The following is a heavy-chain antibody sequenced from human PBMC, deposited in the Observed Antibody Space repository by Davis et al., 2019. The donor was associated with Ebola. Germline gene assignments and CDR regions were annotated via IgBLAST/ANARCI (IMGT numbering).Heavy chain of an antibody. CDR2: IFHSGST. V-gene: IGHV4-4*02. Sequence: MPSETLSLTCAVSGGSISSSNWWRWVRQPPGKGLEWIGEIFHSGSTNYNPSLKSRVTISVDTSKNQFSLKLSSVTAADTAVYYCARGGTDYSGSGNDYNSIDYFEYWGQGTLVTASS. J-gene: IGHJ4*02. CDR1: GGSISSSNW. D-gene: IGHD3-10*01. CDR3: ARGGTDYSGSGNDYNSIDYFEY.